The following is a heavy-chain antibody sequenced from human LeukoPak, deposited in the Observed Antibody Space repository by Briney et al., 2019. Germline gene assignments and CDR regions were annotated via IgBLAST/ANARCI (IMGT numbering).Heavy chain of an antibody. Sequence: ASVKVSCKASGYTFTGYYMHWVRQAPGQGLEWMGWINPNSGGTNYAQKFQGRVTMTRDTSISTAYMELSRLRSDDTAVYYCARDYGDIPPDWYYDLWGRGTLVTVSS. J-gene: IGHJ2*01. D-gene: IGHD4-17*01. CDR1: GYTFTGYY. CDR3: ARDYGDIPPDWYYDL. V-gene: IGHV1-2*02. CDR2: INPNSGGT.